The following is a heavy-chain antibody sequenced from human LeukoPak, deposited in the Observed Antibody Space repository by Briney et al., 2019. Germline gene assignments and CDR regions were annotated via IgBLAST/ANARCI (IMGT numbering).Heavy chain of an antibody. V-gene: IGHV3-23*01. CDR3: AKDSVRTPYYDFWSGYVY. Sequence: GGSLRLSCAASGFTFSSYAMSWVRQAPGKGLEWVSAISGSGGSTYYADSVKGRFTISRDNSKNTLYLQMNGLRAEDTAVYYCAKDSVRTPYYDFWSGYVYWGQGTLVTVSS. D-gene: IGHD3-3*01. CDR2: ISGSGGST. CDR1: GFTFSSYA. J-gene: IGHJ4*02.